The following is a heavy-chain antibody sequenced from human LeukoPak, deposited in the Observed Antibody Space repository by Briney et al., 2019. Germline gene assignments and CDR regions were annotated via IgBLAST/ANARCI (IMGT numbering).Heavy chain of an antibody. CDR1: GGTFSSYA. CDR2: IIPIFGTA. J-gene: IGHJ4*02. CDR3: AREYSYGLFDY. V-gene: IGHV1-69*06. Sequence: SVKVSCKASGGTFSSYAISWVRQAPGQGLEWMGGIIPIFGTANYAQKFQGRVTITADKFTSTAYMELSSLRSEDTAVYYCAREYSYGLFDYWGQGTLVTVSS. D-gene: IGHD5-18*01.